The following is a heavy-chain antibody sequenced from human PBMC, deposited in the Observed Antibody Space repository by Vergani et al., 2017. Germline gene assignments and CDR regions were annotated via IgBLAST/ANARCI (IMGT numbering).Heavy chain of an antibody. CDR2: ISSSSSYI. J-gene: IGHJ5*02. CDR3: ASDPSDHDYGDYWGWFDP. CDR1: GFTFSSYS. V-gene: IGHV3-21*01. D-gene: IGHD4-17*01. Sequence: EVQLVESGGGLVKPGGSLRLSCAASGFTFSSYSMNWVRQAPGKGLEWVSSISSSSSYIYYADSVKGRFTISRDNAKNSLYLQMNSLRAEDTAVYYCASDPSDHDYGDYWGWFDPWGQGTLVTVSS.